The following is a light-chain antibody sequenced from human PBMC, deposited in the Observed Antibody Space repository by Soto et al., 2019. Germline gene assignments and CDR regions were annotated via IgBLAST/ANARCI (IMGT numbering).Light chain of an antibody. CDR3: GSWDTSLIAGV. J-gene: IGLJ2*01. CDR2: ENN. Sequence: QSVLTQPPSVSAAPGQKVTISCSGSSSNIGNNYVSWYQQLPGTAPKLLIYENNKRPSGIPDRFSGSKSGTSATLGITGLQTGDEADYYCGSWDTSLIAGVFGGGTQLTVL. V-gene: IGLV1-51*02. CDR1: SSNIGNNY.